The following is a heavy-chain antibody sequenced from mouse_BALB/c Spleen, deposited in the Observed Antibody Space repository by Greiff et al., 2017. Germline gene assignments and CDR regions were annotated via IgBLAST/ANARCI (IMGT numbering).Heavy chain of an antibody. CDR2: IDPANGNT. D-gene: IGHD2-14*01. CDR1: GFNIKDTY. J-gene: IGHJ2*01. CDR3: ARERYDDYFDY. V-gene: IGHV14-3*02. Sequence: VQLKQSGAELVKPGASVKLSCTASGFNIKDTYMHWVKQRPEQGLEWIGRIDPANGNTKYDPKFQGKATITADTSSNTAYLQLSSLTSEDTAVYYCARERYDDYFDYWGQGTTLTVSS.